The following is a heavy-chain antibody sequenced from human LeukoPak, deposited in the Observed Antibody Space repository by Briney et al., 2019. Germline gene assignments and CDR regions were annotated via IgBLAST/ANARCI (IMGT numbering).Heavy chain of an antibody. Sequence: GGSLRLSCAASGFTFSSYSMNWVRQAPGKGLEWVSSISSSSSYIYYAGSVKGRFTIYRDNAKNSLYLQMNSLRAEDTAVYYCARDHTYYDILTGYYMEYFDYWGQGTLVTVSS. CDR2: ISSSSSYI. D-gene: IGHD3-9*01. CDR1: GFTFSSYS. CDR3: ARDHTYYDILTGYYMEYFDY. V-gene: IGHV3-21*01. J-gene: IGHJ4*02.